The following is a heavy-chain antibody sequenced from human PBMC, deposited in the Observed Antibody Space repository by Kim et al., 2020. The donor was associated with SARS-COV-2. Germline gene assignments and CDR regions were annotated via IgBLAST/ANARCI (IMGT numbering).Heavy chain of an antibody. D-gene: IGHD4-17*01. CDR3: ARVDDYGGNSVADWYFDL. CDR1: GGSISSYY. J-gene: IGHJ2*01. CDR2: IYYSGST. V-gene: IGHV4-59*13. Sequence: SETLSLTCTVSGGSISSYYWSWIRQLPGKGLAWIGFIYYSGSTNYNPSLKSRVTISVDTSKNQFSLKLSSGTAADTAVDYCARVDDYGGNSVADWYFDLWGRGTLVTVSS.